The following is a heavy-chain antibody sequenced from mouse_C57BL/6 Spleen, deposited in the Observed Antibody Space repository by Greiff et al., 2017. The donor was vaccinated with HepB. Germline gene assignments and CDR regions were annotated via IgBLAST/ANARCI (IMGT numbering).Heavy chain of an antibody. CDR2: INPGSGGT. D-gene: IGHD2-5*01. J-gene: IGHJ2*01. Sequence: QVQLQQSGAELVRPGTSVKVSCKASGYAFTNYLIEWVKQRPGQGLEWIGVINPGSGGTNYNEKFKGKATLTADKSSSTAYMQLSSLTSEDSAVYFCARTYYSNYDYWGQSTTLTVSS. CDR3: ARTYYSNYDY. CDR1: GYAFTNYL. V-gene: IGHV1-54*01.